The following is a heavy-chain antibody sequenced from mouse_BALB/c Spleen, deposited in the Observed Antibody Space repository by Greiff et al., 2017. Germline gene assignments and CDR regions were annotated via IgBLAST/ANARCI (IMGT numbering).Heavy chain of an antibody. Sequence: EVKVEESGGGLVKPGGSLKLSCAASGFTFSSYTMSWVRQTPEKRLEWVATISSGGSYTYYPDSVKGRFTISRDNAKNTLYLQMSSLKSEDTAMYYCTREIREGYAMDYWGQGTSVTVSS. J-gene: IGHJ4*01. CDR1: GFTFSSYT. D-gene: IGHD2-4*01. CDR3: TREIREGYAMDY. CDR2: ISSGGSYT. V-gene: IGHV5-6-4*01.